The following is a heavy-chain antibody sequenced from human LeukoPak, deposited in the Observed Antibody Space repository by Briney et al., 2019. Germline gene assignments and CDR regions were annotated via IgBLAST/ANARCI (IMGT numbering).Heavy chain of an antibody. D-gene: IGHD3-10*01. Sequence: GASVKVSCKASGYTFTSDGISWVRQAPGQGLEWMGWISAYNGNTNYAQKLQGRVTMTTDTSTSTAYMELRSLRCDGAAVSYCESGLRTQYGSGRYWSGFDIWGQGTMVTVSS. J-gene: IGHJ3*02. CDR1: GYTFTSDG. V-gene: IGHV1-18*01. CDR2: ISAYNGNT. CDR3: ESGLRTQYGSGRYWSGFDI.